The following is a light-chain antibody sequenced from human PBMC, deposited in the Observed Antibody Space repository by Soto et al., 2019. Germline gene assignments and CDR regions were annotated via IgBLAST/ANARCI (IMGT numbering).Light chain of an antibody. CDR3: QQSYSIPVT. CDR1: ETISNY. CDR2: AAS. V-gene: IGKV1-39*01. Sequence: DIQMTQSPSPLSASVGDRVTITCRASETISNYLNWYQQKPGKAPKLLIYAASNLQSGVPSRFSGSGSGTDFTLTISSLQPEDFATYYCQQSYSIPVTFGQGTRLEIK. J-gene: IGKJ2*01.